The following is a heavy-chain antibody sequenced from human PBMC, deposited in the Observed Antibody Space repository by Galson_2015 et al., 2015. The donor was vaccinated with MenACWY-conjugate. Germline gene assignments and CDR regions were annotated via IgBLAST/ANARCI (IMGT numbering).Heavy chain of an antibody. J-gene: IGHJ5*02. CDR3: ARGWYIVKEDNWFDP. CDR2: ISSGSTYI. V-gene: IGHV3-21*01. Sequence: SLRLSCAASGFTFSSYTMSWVRQAPGKGLEWVSSISSGSTYIFYADSVKGRFSISRDNAKNSLFLQMDSLRAEDTAVYYCARGWYIVKEDNWFDPWGQGTLVTVSS. CDR1: GFTFSSYT. D-gene: IGHD2/OR15-2a*01.